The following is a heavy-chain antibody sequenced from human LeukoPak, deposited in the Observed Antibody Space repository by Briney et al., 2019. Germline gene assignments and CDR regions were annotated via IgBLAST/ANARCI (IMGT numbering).Heavy chain of an antibody. CDR2: IKQEGSEK. J-gene: IGHJ3*01. V-gene: IGHV3-7*01. CDR3: ARDRVLHEGNNWRSRAVDL. CDR1: GFTLSLYW. D-gene: IGHD1-1*01. Sequence: GGSLRLSCGASGFTLSLYWMRWVPEARGKGGEGVANIKQEGSEKNYVDSEKGRFTISRDNEKNSEYLQIKSLRVEDGAMYYCARDRVLHEGNNWRSRAVDLWGQGTTVIVSS.